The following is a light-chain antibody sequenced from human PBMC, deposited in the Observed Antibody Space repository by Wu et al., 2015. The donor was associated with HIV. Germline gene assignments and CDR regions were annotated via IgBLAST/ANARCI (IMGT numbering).Light chain of an antibody. CDR2: GAS. CDR3: QQYDVSIT. V-gene: IGKV3-20*01. Sequence: EIVLTQSPGTLSLSPGDSATLSCRASQSIRNNYFAWFQQKPGQAPRLLIYGASSRATGIPDRFGGSGSGTDFTLTLTRLEPEDFAVYYCQQYDVSITFGQGTRLDIK. CDR1: QSIRNNY. J-gene: IGKJ5*01.